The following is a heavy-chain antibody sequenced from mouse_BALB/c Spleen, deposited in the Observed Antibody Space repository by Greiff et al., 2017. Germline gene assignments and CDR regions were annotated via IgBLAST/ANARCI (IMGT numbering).Heavy chain of an antibody. Sequence: DVMLVESGGGLVKLGGSLKLSCAASGFTFSSYYMSWVRQTPEKRLELVAAINSNGGSTYYPDTVKGRFTISRDNAKNTLYLQMSSLKSEDTALYYCARHGNWDGGAMDYWGQGTSVTVSS. V-gene: IGHV5-6-2*01. CDR1: GFTFSSYY. J-gene: IGHJ4*01. D-gene: IGHD4-1*01. CDR2: INSNGGST. CDR3: ARHGNWDGGAMDY.